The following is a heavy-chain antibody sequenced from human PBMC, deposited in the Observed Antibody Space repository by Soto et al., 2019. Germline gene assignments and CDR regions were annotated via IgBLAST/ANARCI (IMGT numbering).Heavy chain of an antibody. CDR2: ISGSGGST. CDR1: GFTFSSYA. J-gene: IGHJ4*02. D-gene: IGHD2-15*01. Sequence: LGGSLRLSCAASGFTFSSYAMSWVRQAPWKGLEWVSAISGSGGSTYYADSVKGRFTISRDNSKNSLYLQMNSLRAEDTAVYYCAKSPAQYCSGGSCYLDYWGQGTLVTVSS. V-gene: IGHV3-23*01. CDR3: AKSPAQYCSGGSCYLDY.